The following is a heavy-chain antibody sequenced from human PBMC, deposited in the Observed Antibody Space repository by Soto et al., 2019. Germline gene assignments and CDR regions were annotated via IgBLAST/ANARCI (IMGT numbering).Heavy chain of an antibody. CDR2: IYYSGST. V-gene: IGHV4-59*01. CDR1: GGSISSYY. CDR3: ARVNSLYFDY. J-gene: IGHJ4*02. Sequence: TLSLTGTVSGGSISSYYWSWIRQPPGKGLEWIGYIYYSGSTNYNPSLKSRVTISVDTSKNQFSLKLSSVTAADTAVYYCARVNSLYFDYWGPGTFVTVSS.